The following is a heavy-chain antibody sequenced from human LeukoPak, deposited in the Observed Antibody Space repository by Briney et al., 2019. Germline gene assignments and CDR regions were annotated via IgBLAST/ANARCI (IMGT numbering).Heavy chain of an antibody. J-gene: IGHJ6*02. CDR2: INHSGST. CDR3: ARGSRFLEWLLSAHYYYYGMDV. D-gene: IGHD3-3*01. CDR1: GGSISSGDYY. V-gene: IGHV4-39*07. Sequence: SEALSLTCTVSGGSISSGDYYWSWIRQPPGKGLEWIGEINHSGSTNYNPSLKSRVTISVDTSKNQFSLKLSSVTAADTAVYYCARGSRFLEWLLSAHYYYYGMDVWGQGTTVTVSS.